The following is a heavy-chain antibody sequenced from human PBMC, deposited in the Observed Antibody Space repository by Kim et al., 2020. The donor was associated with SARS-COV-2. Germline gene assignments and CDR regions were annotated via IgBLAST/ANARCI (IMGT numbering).Heavy chain of an antibody. CDR2: ISGSGQST. CDR3: AKRRTTGWLREDFDF. J-gene: IGHJ4*02. CDR1: GFTFTTFG. D-gene: IGHD6-19*01. Sequence: GGSLRLSCVASGFTFTTFGMSWVRQSPGKGLEWVSVISGSGQSTYYLDSAKGRFTVSRDNSKNTVYLHMTGLTAGDTAIYYCAKRRTTGWLREDFDFWGQGTLVTVSS. V-gene: IGHV3-23*01.